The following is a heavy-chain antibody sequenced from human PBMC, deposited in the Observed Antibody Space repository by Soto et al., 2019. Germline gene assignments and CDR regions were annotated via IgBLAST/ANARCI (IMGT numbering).Heavy chain of an antibody. CDR1: GGSISSAGYN. Sequence: QVQLQESGPGLVKPSQTLSLTCTVSGGSISSAGYNWSWIRQHPGKGLEWIGYIYYTGSTYYNPSLKSRVTMSVDTSKNQFSLKLRSVTAADTAVYYCAGYGSGTYYPTTFDSWGQGTLVTVSS. D-gene: IGHD3-10*01. CDR3: AGYGSGTYYPTTFDS. CDR2: IYYTGST. J-gene: IGHJ4*02. V-gene: IGHV4-31*03.